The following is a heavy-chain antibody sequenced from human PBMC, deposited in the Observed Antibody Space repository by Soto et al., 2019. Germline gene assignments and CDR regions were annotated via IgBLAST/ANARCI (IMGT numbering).Heavy chain of an antibody. CDR3: ARGEGNVEMATSVFDY. CDR2: IIPIFGTA. D-gene: IGHD5-12*01. CDR1: GGTFSSYA. Sequence: QVQLVQSGAGVKKPGSSVKVSCKASGGTFSSYAISWVRQAPGQGLEWMGGIIPIFGTANYAQKFQGRVTITADESTSXAYMELSSLRSEDTAVYYCARGEGNVEMATSVFDYWGQGTLVTVSS. V-gene: IGHV1-69*12. J-gene: IGHJ4*02.